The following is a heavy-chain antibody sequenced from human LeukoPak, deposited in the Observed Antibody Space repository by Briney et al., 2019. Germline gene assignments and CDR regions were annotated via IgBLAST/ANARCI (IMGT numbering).Heavy chain of an antibody. CDR1: GDSVSSNSAA. Sequence: SQTLSLTCAISGDSVSSNSAAWNWIRQSPSRGLEWLGRTYYRSKWYNDYAVSVKSRITINPDTSKNQFSLQLSSVTAADTAVYYCARCSSHYYDSSGYFEDAFDIWGQGTMVTVSS. CDR2: TYYRSKWYN. CDR3: ARCSSHYYDSSGYFEDAFDI. D-gene: IGHD3-22*01. V-gene: IGHV6-1*01. J-gene: IGHJ3*02.